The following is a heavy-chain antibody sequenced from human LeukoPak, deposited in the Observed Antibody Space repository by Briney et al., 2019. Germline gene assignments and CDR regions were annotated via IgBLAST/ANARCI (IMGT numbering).Heavy chain of an antibody. D-gene: IGHD6-19*01. V-gene: IGHV4-31*03. J-gene: IGHJ4*02. CDR3: ARDEEGAGSFDY. Sequence: SQTLSLTCTVSGGSISSGGYYWSWIRQHPRKGLEWIGYIYYSGSTYYNPSLKTRVTIPVDTSKNQFSLKLSSVTAADTAVYYCARDEEGAGSFDYWGQGTLVTVSS. CDR2: IYYSGST. CDR1: GGSISSGGYY.